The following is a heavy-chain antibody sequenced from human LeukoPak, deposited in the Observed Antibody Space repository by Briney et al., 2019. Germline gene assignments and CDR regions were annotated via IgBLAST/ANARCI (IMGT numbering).Heavy chain of an antibody. CDR2: INHSGST. Sequence: SETLSLTCAVYGGSFSGYYWSWIRQPPGKGLEWIGEINHSGSTNYNPSLKSRVTISVDTSKNQFSLKMSSVTAADTAVYYCASGRYSSGWCFDYWGQGTLVTVSS. CDR1: GGSFSGYY. D-gene: IGHD6-19*01. CDR3: ASGRYSSGWCFDY. J-gene: IGHJ4*02. V-gene: IGHV4-34*01.